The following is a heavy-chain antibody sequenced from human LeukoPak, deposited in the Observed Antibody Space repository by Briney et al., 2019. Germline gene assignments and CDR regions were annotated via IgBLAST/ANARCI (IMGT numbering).Heavy chain of an antibody. CDR2: ISAYNGDT. D-gene: IGHD3-10*01. CDR3: ARGGYYGSGSFPDY. V-gene: IGHV1-18*01. J-gene: IGHJ4*02. CDR1: GYSFVSFG. Sequence: AXVKVSCKGSGYSFVSFGINWVRQAPGQGLEWMGWISAYNGDTNYAQKFQGRVTMTTDTSTSTAYMDLMSLRSDDTAVYYCARGGYYGSGSFPDYWGQGTLVTVSS.